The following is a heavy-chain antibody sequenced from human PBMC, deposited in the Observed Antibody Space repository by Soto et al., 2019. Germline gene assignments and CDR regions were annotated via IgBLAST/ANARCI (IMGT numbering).Heavy chain of an antibody. J-gene: IGHJ4*02. Sequence: GGSLRLSCAASGFTFSSYAMSWVRQAPGKGLEWVSAISGSGDSTYYADSVKGRFTISRDNSKNTLYLQMNSLRAEDTAVYYCARGLRVPIDYWGQGTLVTVSS. D-gene: IGHD4-17*01. V-gene: IGHV3-23*01. CDR2: ISGSGDST. CDR3: ARGLRVPIDY. CDR1: GFTFSSYA.